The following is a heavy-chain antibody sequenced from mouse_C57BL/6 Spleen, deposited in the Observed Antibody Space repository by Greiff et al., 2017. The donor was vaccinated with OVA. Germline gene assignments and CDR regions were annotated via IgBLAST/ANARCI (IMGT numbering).Heavy chain of an antibody. V-gene: IGHV3-6*01. CDR2: ISYDGSN. D-gene: IGHD2-3*01. J-gene: IGHJ3*01. Sequence: EVQLVESGPGLVKPSQSLSLTCSVTGYSITSGYYWNWIRQFPGNKLEWMGYISYDGSNNYNPSLKNRISITRDTSKNQFFLKLNSVTTEDTATYYCLYDGYSFAYWGQGTLVTVSA. CDR3: LYDGYSFAY. CDR1: GYSITSGYY.